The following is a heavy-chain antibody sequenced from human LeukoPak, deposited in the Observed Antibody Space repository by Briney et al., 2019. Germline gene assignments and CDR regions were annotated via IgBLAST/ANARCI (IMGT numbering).Heavy chain of an antibody. D-gene: IGHD1-26*01. Sequence: SSETLSLTCTVPGGSISSSSYYWGWIRQPPGKGLEWIGSIYYSGSTYYNPSLKSRVTISVDTSKNQFSLKLSSVTAADTAVYYCARQSHRVGATTGSWRDYWGQGTLVTVSS. CDR1: GGSISSSSYY. V-gene: IGHV4-39*01. CDR2: IYYSGST. J-gene: IGHJ4*02. CDR3: ARQSHRVGATTGSWRDY.